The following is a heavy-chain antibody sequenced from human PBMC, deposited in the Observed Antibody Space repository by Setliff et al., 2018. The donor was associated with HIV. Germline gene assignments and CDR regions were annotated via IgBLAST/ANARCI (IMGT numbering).Heavy chain of an antibody. CDR2: INVGKGDT. CDR3: ARGALLAVFDFDH. D-gene: IGHD2-8*02. J-gene: IGHJ4*01. V-gene: IGHV1-3*01. Sequence: ASVKVSCKASGYTFTTYSLHWVRQAPGQSPEWMGWINVGKGDTKYSQKLQGIITITRDTSANRASLELNNLRSDDTGTYFCARGALLAVFDFDHWGQG. CDR1: GYTFTTYS.